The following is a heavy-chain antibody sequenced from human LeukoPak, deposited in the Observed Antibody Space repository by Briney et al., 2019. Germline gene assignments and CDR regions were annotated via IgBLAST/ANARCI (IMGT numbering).Heavy chain of an antibody. CDR2: IKEDGSDK. CDR3: AKDRTRQAY. CDR1: GFTFSNYW. Sequence: SGGSLRLSCAASGFTFSNYWMSWVRQTPGKGLEWVANIKEDGSDKYYVDSLKGQFTISRDNAKNSLYLQMNSLRAEDTAVYYCAKDRTRQAYWGQGTLVTVSS. J-gene: IGHJ4*02. D-gene: IGHD3-3*01. V-gene: IGHV3-7*03.